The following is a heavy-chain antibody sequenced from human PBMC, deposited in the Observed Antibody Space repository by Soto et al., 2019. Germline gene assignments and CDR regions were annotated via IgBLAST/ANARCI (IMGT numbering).Heavy chain of an antibody. CDR2: MRPDGSER. Sequence: EVQLVESGGDLVQPGGSLRLSCAASGLTSNRDWMAWVRKAPGKGLEWVANMRPDGSERYYAGSVRGRFTISFSRDGTETSLHLQMTSRRVEDTAHDYCAIYRFANGLDVWGQGTTVTVSS. D-gene: IGHD2-2*02. J-gene: IGHJ6*02. V-gene: IGHV3-7*03. CDR1: GLTSNRDW. CDR3: AIYRFANGLDV.